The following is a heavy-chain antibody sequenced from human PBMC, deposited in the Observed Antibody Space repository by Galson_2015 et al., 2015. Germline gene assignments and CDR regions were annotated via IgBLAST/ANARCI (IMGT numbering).Heavy chain of an antibody. V-gene: IGHV4-39*01. CDR3: ARRRDGYNKQRAWYFDL. Sequence: SETLSLTCTVSGGSISSSSYYWGWIRQPPGKGLEWIGSIYYSGSTYYNPSLKSRVTISVDTSKNQFSLKLSSVTAADTAVYYCARRRDGYNKQRAWYFDLWGRGTLVTVSS. D-gene: IGHD5-24*01. CDR2: IYYSGST. CDR1: GGSISSSSYY. J-gene: IGHJ2*01.